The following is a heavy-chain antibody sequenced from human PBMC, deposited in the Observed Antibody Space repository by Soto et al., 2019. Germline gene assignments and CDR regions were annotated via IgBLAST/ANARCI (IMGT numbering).Heavy chain of an antibody. D-gene: IGHD3-3*01. CDR2: MNPNSGNT. CDR1: GYTFTSYD. V-gene: IGHV1-8*01. CDR3: ARGGRLEWLLWGDY. J-gene: IGHJ4*02. Sequence: ASVKVSCKASGYTFTSYDINWVRQATGQGLEWMGWMNPNSGNTGYAQKFQGRVTMTRNTSISTAYMELSSLRSEDTAVYYCARGGRLEWLLWGDYWGQGTLVTVSS.